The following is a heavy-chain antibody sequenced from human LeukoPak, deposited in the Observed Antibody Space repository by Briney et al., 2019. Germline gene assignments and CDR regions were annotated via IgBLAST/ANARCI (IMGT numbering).Heavy chain of an antibody. CDR1: GGTFSSYA. Sequence: ASVKVSCKASGGTFSSYAISWVRQAPGQRLEWMGWINAGNGNTKYSQKFQGRVTITRDTSASTAYMELSSLRSEDTAVYYCAREPHPIFGVVIMVGMDVWGQGTTVTVSS. D-gene: IGHD3-3*01. V-gene: IGHV1-3*01. J-gene: IGHJ6*02. CDR3: AREPHPIFGVVIMVGMDV. CDR2: INAGNGNT.